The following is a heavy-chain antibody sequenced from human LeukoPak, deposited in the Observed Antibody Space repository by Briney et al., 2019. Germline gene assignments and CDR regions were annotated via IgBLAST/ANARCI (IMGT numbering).Heavy chain of an antibody. CDR1: GYTFTGYY. CDR2: INPNSGGT. V-gene: IGHV1-2*02. J-gene: IGHJ4*02. D-gene: IGHD3-22*01. CDR3: ARDFVRYYDSSGYYYGY. Sequence: AASVKVSCKASGYTFTGYYMHWVRQAPGQGLGWMGWINPNSGGTNYAQKFQGRVTIARDTSISTAYMELRRVRSDDTAVYYCARDFVRYYDSSGYYYGYWGEGTLVTVSS.